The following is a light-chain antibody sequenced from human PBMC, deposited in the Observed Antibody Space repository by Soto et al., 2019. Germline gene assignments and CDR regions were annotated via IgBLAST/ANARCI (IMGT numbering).Light chain of an antibody. CDR1: QGISSY. CDR2: GAS. V-gene: IGKV1-33*01. J-gene: IGKJ5*01. CDR3: QQYENLPT. Sequence: DIQMTQSPSSLSESAGDRVTITCRASQGISSYLAWYQQKPRKAPEVLIFGASNLEAGVPSRFRGSGSGTDFTFTISRLQPEDIATYYCQQYENLPTFGQGTRLEIK.